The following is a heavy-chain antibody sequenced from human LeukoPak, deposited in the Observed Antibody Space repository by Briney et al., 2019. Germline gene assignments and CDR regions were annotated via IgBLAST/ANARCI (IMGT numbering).Heavy chain of an antibody. V-gene: IGHV4-38-2*01. J-gene: IGHJ4*02. CDR2: IYHSGST. CDR1: GYSISSGYY. D-gene: IGHD3-10*01. CDR3: ARGVRGLWSGELLYTNYYFDY. Sequence: SETLSLTCAVSGYSISSGYYWGWIRQPPGKGLEWIGSIYHSGSTYYNPSLKSRVTISVDTSKNQFSLKLSSVTAADTAVYYCARGVRGLWSGELLYTNYYFDYWGQGTLVTVSS.